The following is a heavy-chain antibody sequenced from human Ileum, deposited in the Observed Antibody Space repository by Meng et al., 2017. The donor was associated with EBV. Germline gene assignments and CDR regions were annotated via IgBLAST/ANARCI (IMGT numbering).Heavy chain of an antibody. Sequence: PQEPGRGLGTPSETLPHTCSVSGGSVRSVSSAWSWIGQSPGRGIEWFGHTYGSDINYSPSFQGRVTISIDTAKNQLFLKLTSVTAADTAMYYCAYYRVGRGGVGSWGQGTLVTVSS. CDR3: AYYRVGRGGVGS. D-gene: IGHD3-16*01. CDR2: TYGSDI. J-gene: IGHJ4*02. V-gene: IGHV4-61*01. CDR1: GGSVRSVSSA.